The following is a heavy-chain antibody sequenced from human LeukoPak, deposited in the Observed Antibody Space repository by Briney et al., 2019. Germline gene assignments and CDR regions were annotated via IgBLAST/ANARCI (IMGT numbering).Heavy chain of an antibody. V-gene: IGHV3-30*18. CDR3: ANLPL. CDR1: GLTFINNA. CDR2: ISYDGSNK. J-gene: IGHJ4*02. Sequence: GGSLRLSCATSGLTFINNALPWSARAPGKGVEWVAVISYDGSNKYYADSVKGRFTISRDNSKNTLYLQMNSLRPEDAAVYYCANLPLWGQGTLVTVSS.